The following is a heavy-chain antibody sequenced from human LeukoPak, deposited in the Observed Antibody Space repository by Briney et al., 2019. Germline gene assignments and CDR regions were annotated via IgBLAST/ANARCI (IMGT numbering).Heavy chain of an antibody. D-gene: IGHD6-13*01. CDR3: ARNVAAAGYGNWFDP. J-gene: IGHJ5*02. CDR2: ISYDGSNK. Sequence: GGSLRLSCAASGFTFSSYAMHWVRQAPGKGLEWVAVISYDGSNKYYADSVKGRFTISGDNSKNTLYLQMNSLRAEDTAVYYCARNVAAAGYGNWFDPWGQGTLATVSS. V-gene: IGHV3-30*04. CDR1: GFTFSSYA.